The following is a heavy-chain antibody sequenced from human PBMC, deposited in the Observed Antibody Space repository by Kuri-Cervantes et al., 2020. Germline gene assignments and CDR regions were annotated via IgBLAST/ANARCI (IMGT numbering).Heavy chain of an antibody. CDR3: AREMTTVTTTLDY. V-gene: IGHV4-4*07. CDR2: IYTSGST. CDR1: GGSISSYY. D-gene: IGHD4-17*01. Sequence: ESLKISCTVCGGSISSYYWSWIRQPAGKGLEWIGRIYTSGSTNYNPSLKSRVTMSVDTSKSQFSLKLSSVTAADTAVYYCAREMTTVTTTLDYWGQGTLVTVSS. J-gene: IGHJ4*02.